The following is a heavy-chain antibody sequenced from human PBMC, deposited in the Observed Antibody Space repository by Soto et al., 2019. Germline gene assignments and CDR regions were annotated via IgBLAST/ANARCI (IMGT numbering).Heavy chain of an antibody. CDR3: ARGRRLLGFGELSTWFDP. Sequence: QVQLVQSGAEVKKPGASVKVSCKASGYTFTSYDINWVRQATGQGLEWMGWMNPNSGNTGYAQKFQGRVTMTRNTSISTAYMELSSLRSEDTAVYYCARGRRLLGFGELSTWFDPWGQGTLVTVSS. CDR1: GYTFTSYD. J-gene: IGHJ5*02. CDR2: MNPNSGNT. V-gene: IGHV1-8*01. D-gene: IGHD3-10*01.